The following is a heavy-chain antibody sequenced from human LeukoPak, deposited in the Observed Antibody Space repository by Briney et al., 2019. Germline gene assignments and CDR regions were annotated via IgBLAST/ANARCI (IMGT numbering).Heavy chain of an antibody. D-gene: IGHD3-10*01. CDR2: IYYSGST. J-gene: IGHJ4*02. V-gene: IGHV4-59*08. CDR3: ARQTQSWGDMVYFDY. Sequence: SETLSLTCTVSGGSISSYYWSWIRQPPGKGLEWVGYIYYSGSTNYNPSLKSRVTISVDTSKNQFSLKLSSVTAADTAVYYCARQTQSWGDMVYFDYWGQGTLVTVSS. CDR1: GGSISSYY.